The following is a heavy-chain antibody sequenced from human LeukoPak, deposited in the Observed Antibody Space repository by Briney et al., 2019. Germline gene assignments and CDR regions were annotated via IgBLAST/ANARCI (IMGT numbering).Heavy chain of an antibody. CDR2: INPSDGST. Sequence: ASVKVSCKASGCTFTSHYIHWVRQAPGQGLEWMGIINPSDGSTSYAQKFQGRVTMTRDMSTSTVYMELSSLRSEDTAVYYCARESSGGGGDIDYWGQGTLVTVSS. CDR3: ARESSGGGGDIDY. D-gene: IGHD2-21*01. V-gene: IGHV1-46*01. J-gene: IGHJ4*02. CDR1: GCTFTSHY.